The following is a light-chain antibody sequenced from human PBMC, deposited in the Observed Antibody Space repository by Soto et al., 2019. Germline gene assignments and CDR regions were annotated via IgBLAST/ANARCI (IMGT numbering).Light chain of an antibody. V-gene: IGKV3D-20*02. CDR3: HQRNK. CDR1: QNINNNY. CDR2: DAS. J-gene: IGKJ5*01. Sequence: VLTQSPGTLSLSPGGSATLSCRASQNINNNYLAWYQHKPGQAPRLLMYDASLRATGVPDRFSGSGSGTDFTLTITRLEPDDSAVYFCHQRNKFGQGTRLEI.